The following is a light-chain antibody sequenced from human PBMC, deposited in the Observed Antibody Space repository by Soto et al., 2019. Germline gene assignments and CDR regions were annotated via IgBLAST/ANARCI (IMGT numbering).Light chain of an antibody. CDR2: GAS. CDR3: QQYGSSPLS. V-gene: IGKV3-20*01. Sequence: EIVLTQSPGTLSLSPGERATLSCRASQSVRSNYLAWYRQKPGQAPRLLIFGASSRATAIPDRFSGSGSGTDFTLTISRLEPEDFAVYYCQQYGSSPLSFGGGTKVEIK. J-gene: IGKJ4*01. CDR1: QSVRSNY.